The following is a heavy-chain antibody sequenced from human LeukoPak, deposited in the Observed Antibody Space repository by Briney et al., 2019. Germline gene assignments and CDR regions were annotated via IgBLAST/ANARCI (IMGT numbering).Heavy chain of an antibody. CDR1: GGSFSGYY. J-gene: IGHJ4*02. CDR3: ARARTWVASAPYDY. Sequence: SETLSLTCAVYGGSFSGYYWSWIRQPPGKGLDWIGEINHSGSTNYNPSLKSRVTISVDTSKNQFSLKLSSVTAADTAVYYCARARTWVASAPYDYWGQGTLVTVSS. D-gene: IGHD1-1*01. V-gene: IGHV4-34*01. CDR2: INHSGST.